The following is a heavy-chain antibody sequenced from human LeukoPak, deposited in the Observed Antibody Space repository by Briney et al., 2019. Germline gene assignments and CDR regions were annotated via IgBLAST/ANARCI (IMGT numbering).Heavy chain of an antibody. CDR2: INSDGSST. V-gene: IGHV3-74*01. Sequence: QSGGSLRLSCAASGFTFSSYWMHRVRQAPGKGLVWVSRINSDGSSTSYADSVKGRFTISRDNAKNTLYLQMNSLRAEDTAVYYCARANTIFGVVIRSFDYWGQGTLVTVSS. J-gene: IGHJ4*02. D-gene: IGHD3-3*01. CDR3: ARANTIFGVVIRSFDY. CDR1: GFTFSSYW.